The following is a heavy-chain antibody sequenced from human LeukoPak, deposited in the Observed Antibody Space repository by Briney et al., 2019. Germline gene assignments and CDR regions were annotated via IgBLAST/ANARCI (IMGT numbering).Heavy chain of an antibody. J-gene: IGHJ4*02. CDR3: ARADYYDSSGYSDY. CDR2: ISSSVSTM. V-gene: IGHV3-11*01. D-gene: IGHD3-22*01. Sequence: GGSLRLSCAASGFTFSDHYMSWIRQAPGKGLEGVSSISSSVSTMYYEDSVKGRLTISRHNAKHSLYLQMKSVRAEDTAVYYCARADYYDSSGYSDYWGQGTLVTVSS. CDR1: GFTFSDHY.